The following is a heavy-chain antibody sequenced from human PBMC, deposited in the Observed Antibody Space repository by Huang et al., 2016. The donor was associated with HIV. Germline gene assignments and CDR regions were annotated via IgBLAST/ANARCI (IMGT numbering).Heavy chain of an antibody. D-gene: IGHD1-7*01. CDR2: IKQDESEK. V-gene: IGHV3-7*01. CDR1: TFTFGAYW. CDR3: ATKTAGMDI. J-gene: IGHJ6*02. Sequence: VESGGRSVQPGGSIKLSCVGSTFTFGAYWMSWVRQSRGKGVEGVAKIKQDESEKYDVDSVKGRFNISRDNARKVLFLEMDDLRVEDTAIYFCATKTAGMDIWGQGTTVTVSS.